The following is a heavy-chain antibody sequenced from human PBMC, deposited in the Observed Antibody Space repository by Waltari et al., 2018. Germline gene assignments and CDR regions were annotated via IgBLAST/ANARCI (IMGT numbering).Heavy chain of an antibody. Sequence: EIQLVESGGVLVQPGGSLRLSCEASGFIFSSYWMTWVRQAPGKGLEWVANIKLDGSEKYYLDSVKGRFTISRDNAKNSLYLQMNSLRAEDTALYYCARQVRDDESSGYGWIDPWGQGTLVTVSS. CDR1: GFIFSSYW. J-gene: IGHJ5*02. CDR3: ARQVRDDESSGYGWIDP. CDR2: IKLDGSEK. D-gene: IGHD3-22*01. V-gene: IGHV3-7*03.